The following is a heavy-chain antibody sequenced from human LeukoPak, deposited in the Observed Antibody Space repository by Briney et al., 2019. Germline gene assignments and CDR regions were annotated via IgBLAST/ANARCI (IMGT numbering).Heavy chain of an antibody. CDR1: GGSISSGSYY. V-gene: IGHV4-39*01. CDR2: VFYSGTT. CDR3: ARLDSGDYFFDY. J-gene: IGHJ4*02. Sequence: PSETLSLTCTVSGGSISSGSYYWGWIRQPSGKGLEWLGTVFYSGTTYYNPSLKSRVTISVDTSKNQFSLGLRSVTAADTAVYYCARLDSGDYFFDYWGQGTLVTVSS. D-gene: IGHD4-17*01.